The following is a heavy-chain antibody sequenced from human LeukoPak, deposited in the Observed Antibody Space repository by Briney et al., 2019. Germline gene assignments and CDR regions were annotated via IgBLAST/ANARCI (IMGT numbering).Heavy chain of an antibody. Sequence: SETLSLTCAVYGGSFSGYYWSWIRQPPGKGLEWIGEINHSGSTNYNPSLKSRVTISVDTSKNQFSLKLSSVTAADTAVYYCARRNIVVVVAATYYFDYWGQGTLVTVSS. J-gene: IGHJ4*02. CDR3: ARRNIVVVVAATYYFDY. D-gene: IGHD2-15*01. V-gene: IGHV4-34*01. CDR2: INHSGST. CDR1: GGSFSGYY.